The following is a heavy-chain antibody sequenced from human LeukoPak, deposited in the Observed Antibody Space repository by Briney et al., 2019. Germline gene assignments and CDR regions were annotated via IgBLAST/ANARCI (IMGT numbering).Heavy chain of an antibody. D-gene: IGHD3-22*01. CDR1: GGSFSDYS. CDR2: INHSGGT. V-gene: IGHV4-34*01. Sequence: SETLSLTCAVYGGSFSDYSWSWIRQPPGKGLEWIGEINHSGGTNHNPSLMSRVIMSVDTSKNQFSLKVSSVTAADTAVYYCARQFRDYYYDSSGYGTDYWGQGTLVTVSS. CDR3: ARQFRDYYYDSSGYGTDY. J-gene: IGHJ4*02.